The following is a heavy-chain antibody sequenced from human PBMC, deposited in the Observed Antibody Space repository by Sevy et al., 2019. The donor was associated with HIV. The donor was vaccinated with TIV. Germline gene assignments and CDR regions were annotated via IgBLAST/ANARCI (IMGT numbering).Heavy chain of an antibody. J-gene: IGHJ4*02. CDR3: ATTKDYYDSSGYPFDH. V-gene: IGHV1-24*01. CDR1: GYTLTALS. D-gene: IGHD3-22*01. Sequence: ASVKVSCKVSGYTLTALSMHWVRQAPGKGLEWMGTFDPEDGETRFSQKFQGRVTMTEDTSTDTAYMELSSLRSEDTAVYFCATTKDYYDSSGYPFDHWGQRALVTASS. CDR2: FDPEDGET.